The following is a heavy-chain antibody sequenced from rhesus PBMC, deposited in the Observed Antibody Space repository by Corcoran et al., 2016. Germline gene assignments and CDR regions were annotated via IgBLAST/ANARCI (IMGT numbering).Heavy chain of an antibody. CDR1: GGSISGYYY. Sequence: QVQLHQWGEGLVKPSETLSLTCAVYGGSISGYYYWSWIRQPPGKGLEWIGYIYGNTAGTNYNPSLNNRVTISKATSKNQFSLKLNSVTAADTAVYYCARDHNTMFNYWYFDLWGPGTPITISS. CDR2: IYGNTAGT. J-gene: IGHJ2*01. V-gene: IGHV4-73*01. CDR3: ARDHNTMFNYWYFDL. D-gene: IGHD3-3*01.